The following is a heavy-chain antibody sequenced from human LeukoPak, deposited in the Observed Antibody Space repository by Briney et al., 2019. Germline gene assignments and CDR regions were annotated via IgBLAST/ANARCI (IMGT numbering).Heavy chain of an antibody. CDR2: ISYDGSNK. CDR3: APLGVAGTYY. D-gene: IGHD6-19*01. J-gene: IGHJ4*02. V-gene: IGHV3-30*03. Sequence: WVRQAPGKGLEWVAVISYDGSNKYYADSVKGRFTISRDNSKNTLYLQMNSLRAEDTAVYYCAPLGVAGTYYWGQGTLVTVSS.